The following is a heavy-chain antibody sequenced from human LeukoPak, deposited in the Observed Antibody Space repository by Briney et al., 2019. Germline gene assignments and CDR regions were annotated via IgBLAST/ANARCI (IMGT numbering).Heavy chain of an antibody. CDR3: TRDRGWQQFDY. J-gene: IGHJ4*02. Sequence: GGSLKLSCAASAFTFSDYWMTWVRQTPGKGLERVANINEDGSETYYVDSVRGRFTISRDNAKNSLYLQMSSLRDDDTAVYYCTRDRGWQQFDYWGQGTLVTVSS. CDR1: AFTFSDYW. CDR2: INEDGSET. D-gene: IGHD5-24*01. V-gene: IGHV3-7*01.